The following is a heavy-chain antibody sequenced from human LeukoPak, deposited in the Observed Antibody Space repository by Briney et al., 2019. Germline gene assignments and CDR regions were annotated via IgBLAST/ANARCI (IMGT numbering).Heavy chain of an antibody. D-gene: IGHD1-26*01. CDR1: GFTFGIYA. Sequence: PGGSLRLSCAASGFTFGIYAMSWARQAPGKGLEWVSGISGSASTYYADSVKGRFTISRDNSKNTLYLQMSSLRAEDTAVYYCAISGGYWAWAHWGQGTLVTVSS. J-gene: IGHJ4*02. CDR2: ISGSAST. V-gene: IGHV3-23*01. CDR3: AISGGYWAWAH.